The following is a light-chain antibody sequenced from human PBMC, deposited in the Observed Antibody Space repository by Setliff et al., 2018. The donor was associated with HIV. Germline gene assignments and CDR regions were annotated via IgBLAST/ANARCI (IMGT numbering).Light chain of an antibody. V-gene: IGLV2-14*01. CDR1: SSDVGGYNY. CDR2: EVR. Sequence: QSALTQPASVSGSPGQSITISCTGTSSDVGGYNYVSWYQQHPGKAPKLIIYEVRNRPSGVSDRFSGSKSGNTASLTISGLQADDEADYYCSSYAITNTLPFGTGTKGTVL. J-gene: IGLJ1*01. CDR3: SSYAITNTLP.